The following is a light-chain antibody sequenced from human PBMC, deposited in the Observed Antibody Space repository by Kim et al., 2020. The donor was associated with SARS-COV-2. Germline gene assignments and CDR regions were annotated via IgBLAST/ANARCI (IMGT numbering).Light chain of an antibody. CDR1: ALPKQY. Sequence: SYELTQPPSVSVSPGQTARITCSGDALPKQYAYWYQQKPGQAPVLVIYKDSERPSGIPERFSGFSSGTTVTLTISGVQAEDEADYYCQSADSSGTWVFGGGTQLTV. V-gene: IGLV3-25*03. CDR3: QSADSSGTWV. CDR2: KDS. J-gene: IGLJ3*02.